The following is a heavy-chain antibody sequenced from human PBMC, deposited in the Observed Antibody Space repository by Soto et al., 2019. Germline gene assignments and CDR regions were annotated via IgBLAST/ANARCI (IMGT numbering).Heavy chain of an antibody. CDR3: ARELELTGYYYYGMDV. CDR2: ISAYNGNT. V-gene: IGHV1-18*04. D-gene: IGHD1-7*01. Sequence: QVQLVQSGAEVKKPGASVKVSCKASGYTFTSYGISWVRQAPGQGLEWMGWISAYNGNTNYAQKLQGRVTMTTETSTSTAYMELRSLRSDDTAVYYCARELELTGYYYYGMDVWGQGTTVTVSS. CDR1: GYTFTSYG. J-gene: IGHJ6*02.